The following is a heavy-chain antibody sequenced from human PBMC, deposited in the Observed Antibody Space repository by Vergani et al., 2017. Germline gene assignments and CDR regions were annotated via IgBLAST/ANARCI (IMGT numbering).Heavy chain of an antibody. CDR1: GFTFSSYS. D-gene: IGHD2-2*01. V-gene: IGHV3-21*01. Sequence: EVQLVESGGGLVKPGGSLRLSCAASGFTFSSYSMNWVRQAPGKGLEWVSSISSSSSYIYYADSVKGRFTISRDNAKNSLYLQMNNLRAEETAVYYCARWLYCSSTSCYQGDMDVWDKGTTVTVSS. CDR3: ARWLYCSSTSCYQGDMDV. J-gene: IGHJ6*03. CDR2: ISSSSSYI.